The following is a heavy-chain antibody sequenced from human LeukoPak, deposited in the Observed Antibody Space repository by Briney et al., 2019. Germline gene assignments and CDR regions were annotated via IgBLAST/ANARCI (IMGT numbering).Heavy chain of an antibody. CDR3: TTAGYYYNSGSXXH. J-gene: IGHJ1*01. CDR1: GFTFTNAW. Sequence: GGSLRLSCAASGFTFTNAWVSWVRQAPGKGLEWVGRIKTNTDGGTTAYAPPVKDRFTISRDDSKNTLYLQMNSLKTEDTAVYYCTTAGYYYNSGSXXHWGXXTLXTVSS. CDR2: IKTNTDGGTT. D-gene: IGHD3-10*01. V-gene: IGHV3-15*01.